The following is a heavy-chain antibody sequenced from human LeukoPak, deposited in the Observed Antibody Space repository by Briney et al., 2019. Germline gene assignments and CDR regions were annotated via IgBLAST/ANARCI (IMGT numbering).Heavy chain of an antibody. D-gene: IGHD1-26*01. CDR2: IYYSGST. J-gene: IGHJ4*02. V-gene: IGHV4-39*01. CDR3: AKSGGYGLIDY. CDR1: GASVSGDPYY. Sequence: PSETLSLTCTVSGASVSGDPYYWGWIRQPPGKGLEWIGNIYYSGSTHYNASLQSRVTISIETSKNQFSLRLNSVTAADTAMYYCAKSGGYGLIDYWGQGTLVTVSS.